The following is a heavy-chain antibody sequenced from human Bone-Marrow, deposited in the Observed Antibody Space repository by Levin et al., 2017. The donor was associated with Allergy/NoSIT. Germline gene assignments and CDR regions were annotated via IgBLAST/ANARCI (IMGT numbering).Heavy chain of an antibody. CDR3: ASRGQMATITVFAY. Sequence: GGSLRLSCEVSGFTFSSSAMHWVRQAPGKGLEWVAVLSHDGNNKYYADSVKGRFTISRDNSKNTLYLQMNSLRTEDTAVYYCASRGQMATITVFAYWGQGTLVTVSS. D-gene: IGHD5-24*01. CDR2: LSHDGNNK. V-gene: IGHV3-30-3*01. J-gene: IGHJ4*02. CDR1: GFTFSSSA.